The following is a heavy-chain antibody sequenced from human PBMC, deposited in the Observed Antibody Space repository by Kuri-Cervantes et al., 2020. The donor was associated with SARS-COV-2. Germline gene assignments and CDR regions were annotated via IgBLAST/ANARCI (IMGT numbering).Heavy chain of an antibody. CDR1: GFTFSSYW. CDR2: IKQDGSEK. V-gene: IGHV3-7*01. D-gene: IGHD3-16*01. J-gene: IGHJ6*02. Sequence: GESLKIPCAASGFTFSSYWMSWVRQAPGKGLEWVANIKQDGSEKYYVDSVEGRFTISRDNAKNSLYLQMNSLRAEDTAVYYCARDLGRGYDYGMDVWGQGTTVTVSS. CDR3: ARDLGRGYDYGMDV.